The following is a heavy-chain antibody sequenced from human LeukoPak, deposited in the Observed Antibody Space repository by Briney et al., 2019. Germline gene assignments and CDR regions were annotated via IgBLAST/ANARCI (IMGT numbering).Heavy chain of an antibody. Sequence: GRSLRLSCAASGFTFSNFGMHWVRQAPGKGLEWVAVIWSDGSNKHYADSARGRFTISRDNSKNTLYLQMSSLRAEDTAVYYCVKKGTLGGVIVSFDYWGQGTLVTVSS. V-gene: IGHV3-33*06. CDR1: GFTFSNFG. J-gene: IGHJ4*02. D-gene: IGHD3-16*02. CDR3: VKKGTLGGVIVSFDY. CDR2: IWSDGSNK.